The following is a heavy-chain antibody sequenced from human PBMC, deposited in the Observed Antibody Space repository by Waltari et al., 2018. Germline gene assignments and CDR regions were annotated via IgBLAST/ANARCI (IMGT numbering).Heavy chain of an antibody. Sequence: EVQLVQSGAEVKKPGESLKISCKGSGYSFTSYWIDWVRPLPGKDLEWMGIIYPGDSDTRYSPSFQGQVTISADKSISTAYLQWSSLKASDTAMYYCARTYCSSTSCYDVGGDFDYWGQGTLVTVSS. CDR2: IYPGDSDT. CDR1: GYSFTSYW. J-gene: IGHJ4*02. V-gene: IGHV5-51*03. CDR3: ARTYCSSTSCYDVGGDFDY. D-gene: IGHD2-2*01.